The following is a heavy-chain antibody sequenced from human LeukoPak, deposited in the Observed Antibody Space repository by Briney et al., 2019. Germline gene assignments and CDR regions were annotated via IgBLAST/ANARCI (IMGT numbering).Heavy chain of an antibody. CDR1: GFTFSSYA. CDR3: ARWVGVVSIVDDSSGFDAFDI. Sequence: GRSLRLSCAASGFTFSSYAMHWVRQAPGKGLEWVAVISYDGSNKYYADSVKGQFTISRDNSKNTLYLQMNSLRAEDTAVYYCARWVGVVSIVDDSSGFDAFDIWGQGTMVTVSS. CDR2: ISYDGSNK. V-gene: IGHV3-30*04. D-gene: IGHD3-22*01. J-gene: IGHJ3*02.